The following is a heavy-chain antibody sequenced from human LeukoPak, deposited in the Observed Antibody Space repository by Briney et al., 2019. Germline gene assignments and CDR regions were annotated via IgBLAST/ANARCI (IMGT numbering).Heavy chain of an antibody. Sequence: GGSLRLSCAASGFPFNTYAISWVRQAPGKGLEWDSIIRPTGSNTYYASSVKGRFTISRDDSKTTLYLRMSSLRAEDTAIYYCAKLAFYETSAPLRDLSFWGQGTLVTVSS. CDR1: GFPFNTYA. V-gene: IGHV3-23*01. D-gene: IGHD1-14*01. CDR2: IRPTGSNT. J-gene: IGHJ4*02. CDR3: AKLAFYETSAPLRDLSF.